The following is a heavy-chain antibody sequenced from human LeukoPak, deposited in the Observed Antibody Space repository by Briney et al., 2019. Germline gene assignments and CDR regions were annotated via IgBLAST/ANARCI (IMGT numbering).Heavy chain of an antibody. CDR2: ISSSSSYI. J-gene: IGHJ4*02. CDR3: ARESLDDGRFSYSFDH. CDR1: GFTFSSYS. D-gene: IGHD1-26*01. Sequence: GGSLRLSCAASGFTFSSYSMNWGRQAPGKGLEWVSSISSSSSYIYYVDTVKGRFTISRDNARNSLYLQMTSLRAEDTALYYCARESLDDGRFSYSFDHWGQGTLVTVSS. V-gene: IGHV3-21*04.